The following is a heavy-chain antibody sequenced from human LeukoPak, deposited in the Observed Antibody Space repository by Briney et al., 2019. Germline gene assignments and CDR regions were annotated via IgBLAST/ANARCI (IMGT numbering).Heavy chain of an antibody. D-gene: IGHD6-25*01. V-gene: IGHV3-73*01. CDR3: THPAYYYNRAV. J-gene: IGHJ6*03. Sequence: GGSLKLSCSASGLTFSVSAIHWVRQASGKGLEWVGRIKTKADNYATAYAASVKGRFTISRDDSTNTAYLQMNSLKTEDTAVDYCTHPAYYYNRAVGPKGTTVTFS. CDR2: IKTKADNYAT. CDR1: GLTFSVSA.